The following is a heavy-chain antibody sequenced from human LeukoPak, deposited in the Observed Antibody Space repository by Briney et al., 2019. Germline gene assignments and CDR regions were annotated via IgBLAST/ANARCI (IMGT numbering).Heavy chain of an antibody. Sequence: KPSETLSLTCTVSGGSISSYYWSWIRQPPGKGLEWIGYIYYSGSTNYNPSLKSRVTISVDTSKNQFSLKLSSVTAADTAVYYCARGVRRWLRTYYFDYWGQGTLVTVSS. CDR3: ARGVRRWLRTYYFDY. V-gene: IGHV4-59*01. D-gene: IGHD5-24*01. J-gene: IGHJ4*02. CDR2: IYYSGST. CDR1: GGSISSYY.